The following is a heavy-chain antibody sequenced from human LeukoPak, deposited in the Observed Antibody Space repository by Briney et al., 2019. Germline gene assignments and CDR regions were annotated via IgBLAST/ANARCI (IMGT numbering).Heavy chain of an antibody. J-gene: IGHJ3*01. V-gene: IGHV3-30*02. CDR2: IRYDGTNK. CDR1: GFTFRSYG. Sequence: GGSLRLSCAASGFTFRSYGMHWVRQAPGKGLEWVTCIRYDGTNKYYGDSVKGRFTISRDNSKNTLYLHMHSLRADDTAMYYCSKDAVDVWGQGTMVIVSS. CDR3: SKDAVDV.